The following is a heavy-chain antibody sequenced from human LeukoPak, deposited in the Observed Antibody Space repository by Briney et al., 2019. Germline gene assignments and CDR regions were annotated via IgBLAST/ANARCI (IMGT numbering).Heavy chain of an antibody. CDR3: ARDLGSPSGRY. Sequence: ASAKVSCKASGYTFTGYNMHWVRQAPGQGLEWMGWINPNSDGTNYAQKFQGRVTMTRDTSISTAYMELSRLRSDDTAVYYCARDLGSPSGRYWGQGTLVTVSS. D-gene: IGHD1-26*01. CDR2: INPNSDGT. CDR1: GYTFTGYN. V-gene: IGHV1-2*02. J-gene: IGHJ4*02.